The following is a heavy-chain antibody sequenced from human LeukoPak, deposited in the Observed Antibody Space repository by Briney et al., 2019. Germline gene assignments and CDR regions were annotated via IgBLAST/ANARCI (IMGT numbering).Heavy chain of an antibody. D-gene: IGHD3-9*01. V-gene: IGHV4-34*01. CDR3: ARVGNKKLRYFDWLPRLLDI. CDR1: GGSFSGYY. Sequence: SETLSLTCAVYGGSFSGYYWSWIRQPPGKGLEWIGEINHSGSTNYNPSLKSRVTISVDTSKNQFSLKLSSVTAAGTAVYYCARVGNKKLRYFDWLPRLLDIWGQGTLVTVSS. CDR2: INHSGST. J-gene: IGHJ3*02.